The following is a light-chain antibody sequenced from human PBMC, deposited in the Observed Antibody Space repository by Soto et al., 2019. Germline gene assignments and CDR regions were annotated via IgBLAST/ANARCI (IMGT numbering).Light chain of an antibody. CDR1: SSNIGSNT. CDR3: AAWNDSLIGVL. CDR2: GNY. V-gene: IGLV1-44*01. J-gene: IGLJ2*01. Sequence: QSVLTQPPSASGTPGQRVTISCSGSSSNIGSNTVNWYQQLPGTAPKLLIYGNYQRPSGVPDRFSGSKSGTSASLAISGLQSEDEADYYSAAWNDSLIGVLFGGRTKLTVL.